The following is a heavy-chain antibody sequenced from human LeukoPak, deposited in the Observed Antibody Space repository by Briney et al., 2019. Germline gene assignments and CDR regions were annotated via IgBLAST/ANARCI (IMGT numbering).Heavy chain of an antibody. Sequence: PGGSLRLSCAASGFAFSNSWMHWVRQSPGKGLVWVSRIISDGSRTSYADSVKGRFTISRDNAKNTLYLQMNSLRAEDTAVYYCARSDRSCDYWGQGTLVTVSS. CDR2: IISDGSRT. CDR3: ARSDRSCDY. V-gene: IGHV3-74*01. J-gene: IGHJ4*02. CDR1: GFAFSNSW.